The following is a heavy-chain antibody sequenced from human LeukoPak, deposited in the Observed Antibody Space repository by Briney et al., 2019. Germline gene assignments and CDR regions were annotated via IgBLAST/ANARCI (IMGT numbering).Heavy chain of an antibody. V-gene: IGHV1-8*01. CDR1: GYTFTSYD. CDR3: ARGSKYYDFWSGYQLNLIYSPAGEYFQH. D-gene: IGHD3-3*01. Sequence: ASVKVSCKASGYTFTSYDINLVRQATGQGLEWMGWMNPNSGNTGYAQKFQGRVTMTRNTSISTAYMELSSLRSEDTAVYYCARGSKYYDFWSGYQLNLIYSPAGEYFQHWGQGTLVTVSS. CDR2: MNPNSGNT. J-gene: IGHJ1*01.